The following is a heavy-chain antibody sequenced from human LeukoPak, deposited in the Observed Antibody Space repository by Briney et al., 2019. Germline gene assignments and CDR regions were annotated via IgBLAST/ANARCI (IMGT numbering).Heavy chain of an antibody. CDR3: ARDEGYSGYDSPIYYYYGMDV. D-gene: IGHD5-12*01. CDR2: IIPIFGTA. J-gene: IGHJ6*02. V-gene: IGHV1-69*13. Sequence: ASVKVSCKASGGTFSSYAISWVRQAPGQGLEWTGGIIPIFGTANYAQKFQGRVTITADESTSTAYMELSSLRSEDTAVYYCARDEGYSGYDSPIYYYYGMDVWGQGTTVTVSS. CDR1: GGTFSSYA.